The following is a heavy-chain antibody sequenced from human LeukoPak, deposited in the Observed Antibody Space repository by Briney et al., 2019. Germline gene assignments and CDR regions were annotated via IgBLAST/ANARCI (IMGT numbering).Heavy chain of an antibody. J-gene: IGHJ3*02. CDR3: AHKKNSNAFDI. CDR2: IYGDDDK. D-gene: IGHD2/OR15-2a*01. Sequence: SGPTLVKPTQTITLTCTFSGFSLSTSGVGVGWIRQPPGKALEWLALIYGDDDKRYSPSLKTRLTITKDTSKNQVVFTMTNMDPVDTGTYYCAHKKNSNAFDIWGQGTMVTVSS. CDR1: GFSLSTSGVG. V-gene: IGHV2-5*02.